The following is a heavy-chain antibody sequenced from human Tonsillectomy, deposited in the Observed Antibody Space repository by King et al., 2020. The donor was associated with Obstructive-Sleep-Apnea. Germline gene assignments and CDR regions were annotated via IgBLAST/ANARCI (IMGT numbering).Heavy chain of an antibody. V-gene: IGHV3-30*04. D-gene: IGHD3-10*01. CDR2: ISYDGSNK. Sequence: QLVQSGGGVVQPGRSLRLSCAASGFTFSSYAMHWVRQAPGKGLEWVAVISYDGSNKYYADSVKGRFTISRDNSKNTLYLQMNSLRAEETAVYYCARDREFYYYGSGSKDYYFDYWGQGTLVTVSS. CDR3: ARDREFYYYGSGSKDYYFDY. CDR1: GFTFSSYA. J-gene: IGHJ4*02.